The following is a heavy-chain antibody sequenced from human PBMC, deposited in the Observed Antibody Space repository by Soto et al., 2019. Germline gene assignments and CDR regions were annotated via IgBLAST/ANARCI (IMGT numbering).Heavy chain of an antibody. J-gene: IGHJ4*02. V-gene: IGHV3-30*18. CDR3: AKERGSYPDY. D-gene: IGHD1-26*01. CDR2: ISYDGSNK. CDR1: GFTFSSYG. Sequence: QVQLVESGGGVVQPGRSPRLSCAASGFTFSSYGMHWVRQAPGKGLEWVAVISYDGSNKYYADSVKGRFTISRDNSKNTLYLQMNSLRAEDTAVYYCAKERGSYPDYWGQGTLVTVSS.